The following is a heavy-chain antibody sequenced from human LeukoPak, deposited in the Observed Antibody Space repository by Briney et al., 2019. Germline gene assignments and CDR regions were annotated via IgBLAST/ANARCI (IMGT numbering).Heavy chain of an antibody. CDR3: ARGLQLERRPFDY. V-gene: IGHV4-39*07. CDR2: IYYSGST. CDR1: GGSISSSSYY. J-gene: IGHJ4*02. D-gene: IGHD1-1*01. Sequence: SETLSLTCTVSGGSISSSSYYWGWIRQPPGKGLEWIGSIYYSGSTYYNPSLKSRVTISVDTSKNQFSLKLSSVTAADMAVYYCARGLQLERRPFDYWGQGTLVTVSS.